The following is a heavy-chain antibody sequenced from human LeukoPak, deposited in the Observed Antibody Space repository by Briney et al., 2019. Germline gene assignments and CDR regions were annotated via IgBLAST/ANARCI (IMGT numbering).Heavy chain of an antibody. CDR1: GYTFTSYD. CDR2: MNPKSGNT. V-gene: IGHV1-8*02. D-gene: IGHD3-10*01. J-gene: IGHJ5*02. CDR3: TKASLAFGTKYFDP. Sequence: ASVKVSCKASGYTFTSYDINWVRQATGQGLEWMGWMNPKSGNTGYGQKFQGRVTMTRVTSITTAYMELRSLRSDDTAVYYCTKASLAFGTKYFDPWGQGTLVTVSS.